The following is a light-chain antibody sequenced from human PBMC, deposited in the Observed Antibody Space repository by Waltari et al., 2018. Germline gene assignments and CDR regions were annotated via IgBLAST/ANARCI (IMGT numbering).Light chain of an antibody. CDR3: CSYAGSYTFV. Sequence: QAALTQPRPVSGSPGQSVTISCTGTSSDIGGYNYVSWYQQHPGTAPKLMIYEVSKRPSGVSDRFSGSKSGNTASLTISGLQAEDEADYYCCSYAGSYTFVFGSGTKLTVL. V-gene: IGLV2-11*01. J-gene: IGLJ6*01. CDR2: EVS. CDR1: SSDIGGYNY.